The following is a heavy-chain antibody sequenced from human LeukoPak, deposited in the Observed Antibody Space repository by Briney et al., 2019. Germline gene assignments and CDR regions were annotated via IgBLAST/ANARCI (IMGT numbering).Heavy chain of an antibody. CDR3: ATSYCGGECFTDAFDI. D-gene: IGHD2-21*01. J-gene: IGHJ3*02. V-gene: IGHV1-69*04. Sequence: GASVKVSCKASGGTFSSYGISWVRQAPGQGLEWMGRINPIVGIANYAQKFQGRVTITPDESTSTDYMDLSSLRSEDTAVYYCATSYCGGECFTDAFDIWGQGTMVTVSS. CDR2: INPIVGIA. CDR1: GGTFSSYG.